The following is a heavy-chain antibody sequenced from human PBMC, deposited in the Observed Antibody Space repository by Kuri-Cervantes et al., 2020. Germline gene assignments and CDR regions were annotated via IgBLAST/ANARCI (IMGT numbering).Heavy chain of an antibody. J-gene: IGHJ4*02. V-gene: IGHV1-46*01. CDR1: GYTFTGYY. CDR3: ARGGTIFGVGKYAFAY. Sequence: ASVKVSCKASGYTFTGYYMHWVRQAPGQGLEWMGIINPSGGSTSYAQKFQGRVTMTRDTSTSTVYMELRSLRSDDTAVYYCARGGTIFGVGKYAFAYWGQGTLVTVSS. CDR2: INPSGGST. D-gene: IGHD3-3*01.